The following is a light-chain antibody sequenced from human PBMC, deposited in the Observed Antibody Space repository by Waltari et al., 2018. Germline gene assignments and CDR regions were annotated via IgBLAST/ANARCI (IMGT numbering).Light chain of an antibody. CDR3: QQYDNLPLT. Sequence: DIQMTQSPSSLSASVGYRVTITCQASQDITNYLNWYQQKPGKAPKLLIYDASNLGTGVPSRFSGSGSGTDFTFTISRLQPEDIATYHCQQYDNLPLTFGGGTKVEIK. J-gene: IGKJ4*01. CDR1: QDITNY. CDR2: DAS. V-gene: IGKV1-33*01.